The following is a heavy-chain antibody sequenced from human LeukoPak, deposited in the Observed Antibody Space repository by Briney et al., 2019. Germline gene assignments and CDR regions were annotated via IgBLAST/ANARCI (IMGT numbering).Heavy chain of an antibody. Sequence: ASVKVSCKASGYTFSDYYIHWVRQAPGQGLEWVGWINPNSGGTNYAQKFQGRVTMTRDTSISTAYMELSRLRSDDTAVYYCARDSWYSSGWYDYWGQGTLVTVSS. CDR1: GYTFSDYY. D-gene: IGHD6-19*01. CDR2: INPNSGGT. V-gene: IGHV1-2*02. J-gene: IGHJ4*02. CDR3: ARDSWYSSGWYDY.